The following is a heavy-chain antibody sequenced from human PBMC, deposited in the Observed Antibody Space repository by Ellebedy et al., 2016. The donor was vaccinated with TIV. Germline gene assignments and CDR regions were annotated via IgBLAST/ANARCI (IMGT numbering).Heavy chain of an antibody. CDR1: GLTVSGDY. V-gene: IGHV3-53*01. Sequence: PGGSLRLSCAASGLTVSGDYMSWVRQAPGKGLEWVSIMDAGGNTHCPDAVKGRFTVSRDNSKTTLYLQMNSLRAEDTTVYYCAGGTYWGQGTLVTVSS. CDR2: MDAGGNT. J-gene: IGHJ4*02. CDR3: AGGTY.